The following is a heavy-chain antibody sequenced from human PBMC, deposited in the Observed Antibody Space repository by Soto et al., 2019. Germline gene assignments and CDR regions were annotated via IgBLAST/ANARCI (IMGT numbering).Heavy chain of an antibody. CDR1: SGYISSGGYY. J-gene: IGHJ6*02. CDR3: AIDLRVGYSYGSYGMDV. Sequence: PLEILSLRCTVSSGYISSGGYYWSWISQNPGKGMEWIGYIYYSGSTYYNPSLKSRVTISVDTSKNHCTLMLSSWTAADTAVYYCAIDLRVGYSYGSYGMDVWGQGITVTVSS. CDR2: IYYSGST. V-gene: IGHV4-31*03. D-gene: IGHD5-18*01.